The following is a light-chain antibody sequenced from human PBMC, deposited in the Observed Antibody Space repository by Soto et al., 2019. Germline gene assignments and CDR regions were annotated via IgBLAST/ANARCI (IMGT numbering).Light chain of an antibody. V-gene: IGKV1-5*03. J-gene: IGKJ5*01. CDR1: QSISNW. CDR3: QQCSSYYT. CDR2: KAS. Sequence: DIQMTQSPSTLSASVGDRVTITCRASQSISNWLAWYQQRPGKAPKLLIYKASTLKSGVPSRFSGSGSGTEFTLTISSLQPDDFATYYCQQCSSYYTFGQGTRLEIK.